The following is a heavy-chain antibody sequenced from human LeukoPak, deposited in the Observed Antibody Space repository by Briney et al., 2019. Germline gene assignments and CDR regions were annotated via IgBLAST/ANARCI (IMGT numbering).Heavy chain of an antibody. Sequence: GGSLRLSCAASGFTFSSYSMNWVRQAPGKGLEWVSYISSSSSTIYYADSVKGRFTISRDNAKNSLYLQMNSLRAEDTAVYYCARAVRSSEYYHYYMDVWGKGTTVTVSS. CDR2: ISSSSSTI. CDR1: GFTFSSYS. V-gene: IGHV3-48*01. CDR3: ARAVRSSEYYHYYMDV. D-gene: IGHD1-26*01. J-gene: IGHJ6*03.